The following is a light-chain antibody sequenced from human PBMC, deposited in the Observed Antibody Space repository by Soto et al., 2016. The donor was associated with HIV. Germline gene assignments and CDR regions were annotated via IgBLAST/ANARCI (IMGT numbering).Light chain of an antibody. Sequence: SYELTQPPSMSVAPGKTARVTCGGNNIESKSVHWYQQKPGQAPVLVVYNDSDRPSGIPERFSGSNSGNTATLTISRVESGDGADYYCQVWDSSSDHYVFGTGTKVTVL. CDR3: QVWDSSSDHYV. CDR1: NIESKS. J-gene: IGLJ1*01. CDR2: NDS. V-gene: IGLV3-21*03.